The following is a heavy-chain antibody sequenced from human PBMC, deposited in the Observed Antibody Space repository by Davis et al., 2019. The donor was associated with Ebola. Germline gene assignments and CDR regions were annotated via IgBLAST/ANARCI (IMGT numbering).Heavy chain of an antibody. Sequence: SVKVSCKASGYTFTGYYMHWVRQAPGQGLEWMGGIIPIFGTANYAQKFQGRVTITADESTSTAYMELSSLRSEDTAVYYCAREDVDGSSLIYWGQGTLVTVSS. CDR3: AREDVDGSSLIY. CDR1: GYTFTGYY. CDR2: IIPIFGTA. V-gene: IGHV1-69*13. D-gene: IGHD5-24*01. J-gene: IGHJ4*02.